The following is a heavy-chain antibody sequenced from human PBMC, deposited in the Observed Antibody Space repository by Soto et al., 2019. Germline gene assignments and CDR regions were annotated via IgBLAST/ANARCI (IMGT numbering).Heavy chain of an antibody. Sequence: QVQLQESGPDLVKPSQTLSLTCTVSGGSISSGGYYWGWIRPHPGKGLEWIGYIYYSGSTYYNPSLKSRVTISVDTSTNLFALKLSSVTAADTAVYYCTRAAVYCSSTICSFVDYYYYGLDVWGQWTKVTVSS. CDR1: GGSISSGGYY. CDR3: TRAAVYCSSTICSFVDYYYYGLDV. CDR2: IYYSGST. V-gene: IGHV4-31*03. J-gene: IGHJ6*02. D-gene: IGHD2-2*01.